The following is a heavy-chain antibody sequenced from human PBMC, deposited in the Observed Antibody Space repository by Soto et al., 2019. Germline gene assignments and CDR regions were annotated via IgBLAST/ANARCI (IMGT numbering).Heavy chain of an antibody. V-gene: IGHV4-34*01. J-gene: IGHJ5*02. CDR1: GGSFSGYY. D-gene: IGHD4-17*01. CDR2: INHSGST. Sequence: PSETLSLTCAVYGGSFSGYYWSWIRPPPGKGLEWIGEINHSGSTNYNPSLKSRVTISVDTSKNQFSLKLSSVTAADTAVYYCARGPDYGGNSAWFDPWGQGTLVTVSS. CDR3: ARGPDYGGNSAWFDP.